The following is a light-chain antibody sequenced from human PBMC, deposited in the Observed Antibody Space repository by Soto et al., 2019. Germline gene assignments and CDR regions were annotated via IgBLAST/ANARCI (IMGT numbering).Light chain of an antibody. V-gene: IGLV2-14*01. CDR3: FSYTSSGTYV. CDR2: EVS. Sequence: QSALTQPASVSGSPGQSITISCTGTSSDVGNYKYVSWYQQHPGEAPKLMIYEVSNRPSGVSNRFSGSKSGNTASLTISGLQAEDETDYYCFSYTSSGTYVFRTGTKVTVL. J-gene: IGLJ1*01. CDR1: SSDVGNYKY.